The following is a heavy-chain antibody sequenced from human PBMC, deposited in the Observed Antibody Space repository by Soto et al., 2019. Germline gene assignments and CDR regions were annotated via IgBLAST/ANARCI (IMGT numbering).Heavy chain of an antibody. CDR2: IYYSGST. J-gene: IGHJ5*02. CDR1: DGSISSSSYY. Sequence: PSETLSLTCSVVDGSISSSSYYWGWIRQPPGKGLEWIGSIYYSGSTYYNPSLKSRVTISVDTSKNQFSLKLSSVTAADTAVYYCARHNLRRRIAARRYHSWFARRGQGTLVTVFS. V-gene: IGHV4-39*01. CDR3: ARHNLRRRIAARRYHSWFAR. D-gene: IGHD6-6*01.